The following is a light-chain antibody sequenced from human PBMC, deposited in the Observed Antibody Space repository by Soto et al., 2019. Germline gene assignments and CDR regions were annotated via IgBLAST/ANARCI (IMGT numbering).Light chain of an antibody. CDR2: AAS. J-gene: IGKJ5*01. CDR1: QRISFY. V-gene: IGKV1-39*01. CDR3: QQSHTIPYT. Sequence: DIQLTQSPSSLSASVGDTVTITCRASQRISFYLNWYQHKPGKAPKLLIYAASNVQSGVPSRFSGSGIGTDFTLTITSLQPEDFAAYYCQQSHTIPYTFGQGTRLEIK.